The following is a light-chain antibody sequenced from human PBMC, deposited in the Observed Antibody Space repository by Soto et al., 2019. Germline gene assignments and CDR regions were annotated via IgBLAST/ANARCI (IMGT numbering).Light chain of an antibody. J-gene: IGKJ1*01. V-gene: IGKV1-39*01. CDR2: DAS. CDR1: QSISSY. CDR3: HQYGSSPWT. Sequence: DIQMTQSPSSLAASVVDRVTITCRASQSISSYLNWYQQKPGKAPKLLIYDASSLESGVPSRFSGSGSGTDFSLTISRLEPEDFAVYYCHQYGSSPWTFGQGTKVDIK.